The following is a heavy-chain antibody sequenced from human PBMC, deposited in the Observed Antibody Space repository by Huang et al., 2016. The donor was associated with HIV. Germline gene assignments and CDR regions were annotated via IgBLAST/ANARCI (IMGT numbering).Heavy chain of an antibody. V-gene: IGHV3-7*01. J-gene: IGHJ6*02. CDR3: ATKTAAMDI. CDR2: IKQDESEK. CDR1: TFTFGAYW. Sequence: VESGVRLVQPGGSIRLSCVGSTFTFGAYWMSWVRQSPGKGLEGVANIKQDESEKYDVESVKGRFNISRDNAKKVLFLEMNNVRVEDTATYYCATKTAAMDIWGQGTTVTVS. D-gene: IGHD1-7*01.